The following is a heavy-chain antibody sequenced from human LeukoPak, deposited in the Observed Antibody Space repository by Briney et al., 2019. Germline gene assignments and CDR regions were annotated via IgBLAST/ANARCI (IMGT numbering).Heavy chain of an antibody. V-gene: IGHV3-7*01. CDR2: IKPDGSEK. Sequence: GGSLRLSCAASGFTFSSSWMSWVRQAPGKGLEWMANIKPDGSEKFHVDSVKGRFTISRDNSKSSLSLQMNSLRAEDTAVYYCARYGLTAALDFWGQGTLVTVSS. D-gene: IGHD2-21*02. CDR1: GFTFSSSW. J-gene: IGHJ4*02. CDR3: ARYGLTAALDF.